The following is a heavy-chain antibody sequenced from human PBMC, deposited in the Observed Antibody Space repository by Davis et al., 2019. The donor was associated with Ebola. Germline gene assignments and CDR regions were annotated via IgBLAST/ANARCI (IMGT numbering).Heavy chain of an antibody. D-gene: IGHD3-10*01. V-gene: IGHV3-11*05. CDR3: ARGYHYKRSIFSVCFDF. CDR1: GFTFSDYY. J-gene: IGHJ4*02. Sequence: GESLKISCAASGFTFSDYYMSWIRQAPGKGPEWLAYVGISDTKTSYAESVKGRFTISRDNSKNTVYLQMNSLRAEDTAIYYCARGYHYKRSIFSVCFDFWGQGTLVTVSS. CDR2: VGISDTKT.